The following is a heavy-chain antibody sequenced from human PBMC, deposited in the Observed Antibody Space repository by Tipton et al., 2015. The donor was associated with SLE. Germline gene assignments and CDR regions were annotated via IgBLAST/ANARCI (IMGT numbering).Heavy chain of an antibody. V-gene: IGHV4-34*01. CDR1: GGSFSGYY. J-gene: IGHJ5*02. CDR2: ITHSGRT. CDR3: ARVGKSRDWFDP. Sequence: AGLVKPSETLSLTCAVYGGSFSGYYWSWIRQPPGKGLEWIGEITHSGRTNYNASLKSRVSISVDTSKKQFHLKLNSVTAADTAVYYCARVGKSRDWFDPWGQGNLVTVSS. D-gene: IGHD3-10*01.